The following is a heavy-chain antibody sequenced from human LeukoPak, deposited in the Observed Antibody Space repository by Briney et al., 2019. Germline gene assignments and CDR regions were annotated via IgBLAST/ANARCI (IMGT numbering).Heavy chain of an antibody. J-gene: IGHJ4*02. Sequence: PSETLSLTCTVSGDSISRSRYYWAWIRQPPGKGLEWIGSIYYSGSTYYNPSLKSRVTISVDTSKNQFSPKLSSVTAADTAVYYCARQYSSGRGYWGQGTLVTVSS. V-gene: IGHV4-39*01. CDR1: GDSISRSRYY. CDR3: ARQYSSGRGY. CDR2: IYYSGST. D-gene: IGHD3-22*01.